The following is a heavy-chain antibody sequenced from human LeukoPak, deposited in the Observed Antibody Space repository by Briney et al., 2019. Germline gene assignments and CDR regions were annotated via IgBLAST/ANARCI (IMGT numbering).Heavy chain of an antibody. Sequence: GASVKVSCKAFGGTFSSYAITWVRQAPGQGLEWMGRSIPIFDTANYAQNFQGRVTITTDESTSTAYMELSSLRSEDTAVYYCARGDVSGYNWFDSWGQGTLVTVSS. D-gene: IGHD5-24*01. CDR1: GGTFSSYA. CDR3: ARGDVSGYNWFDS. J-gene: IGHJ5*01. CDR2: SIPIFDTA. V-gene: IGHV1-69*05.